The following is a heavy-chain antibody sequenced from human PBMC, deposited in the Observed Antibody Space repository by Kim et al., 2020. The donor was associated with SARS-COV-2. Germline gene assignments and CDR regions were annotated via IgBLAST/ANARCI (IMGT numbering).Heavy chain of an antibody. CDR3: ARDRRQLERLNNPLGYYYYYGMDV. V-gene: IGHV3-21*01. D-gene: IGHD1-1*01. J-gene: IGHJ6*02. Sequence: GGSLRLSCAASGFTFSSYSMNWVRQAPGKGLEWVSSISSSSSYIYYADSVKGRFTISRDNAKNSLYLQMNSLRAEDTAVYYCARDRRQLERLNNPLGYYYYYGMDVWGQGTTVTVSS. CDR1: GFTFSSYS. CDR2: ISSSSSYI.